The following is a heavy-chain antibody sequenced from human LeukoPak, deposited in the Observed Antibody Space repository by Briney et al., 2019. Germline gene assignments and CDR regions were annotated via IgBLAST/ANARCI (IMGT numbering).Heavy chain of an antibody. CDR1: GGSISSYY. CDR2: IYYSGST. J-gene: IGHJ4*02. CDR3: ARGGGMATIIDY. D-gene: IGHD5-24*01. Sequence: PSETLSLTCTVSGGSISSYYWSWIRQPPGKGLEWIGYIYYSGSTNYNTSLKSRVTISVDTSKNQFSLKLSSVTAADTAVYYCARGGGMATIIDYWGQGTLVTVSS. V-gene: IGHV4-59*01.